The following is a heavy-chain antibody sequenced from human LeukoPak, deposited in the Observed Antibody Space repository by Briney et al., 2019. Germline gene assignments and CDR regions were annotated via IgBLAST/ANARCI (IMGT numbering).Heavy chain of an antibody. Sequence: SETLSLTCSVSGGSISGYYWSWIRQPPGKGLEWMGYIHYSGSTNYNPSLKSRVIISVDTSKNQFSLKLSSVTAADTAVYYCARVSGYCSTTSCRGIEYWGQGTLVTVS. CDR2: IHYSGST. J-gene: IGHJ4*02. D-gene: IGHD2-2*01. V-gene: IGHV4-59*01. CDR3: ARVSGYCSTTSCRGIEY. CDR1: GGSISGYY.